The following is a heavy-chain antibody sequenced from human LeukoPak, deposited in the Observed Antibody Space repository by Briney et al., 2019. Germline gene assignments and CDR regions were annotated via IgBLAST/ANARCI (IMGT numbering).Heavy chain of an antibody. CDR1: GGSFSGYY. CDR2: INHSGST. J-gene: IGHJ3*02. V-gene: IGHV4-34*01. D-gene: IGHD3-22*01. Sequence: LETLSLTCAVYGGSFSGYYWSWIRQPPGKGLEWIGEINHSGSTNYNPSLKSRVTISVDTSKNQFSLKLSSVTAADTAVYYCARLHMIVVARRYDAFDIWGQGTMVTVSS. CDR3: ARLHMIVVARRYDAFDI.